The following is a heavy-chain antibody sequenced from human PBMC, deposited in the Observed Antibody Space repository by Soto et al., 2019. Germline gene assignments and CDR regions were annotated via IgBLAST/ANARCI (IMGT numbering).Heavy chain of an antibody. V-gene: IGHV3-30-3*01. Sequence: QVQLVESGGGVVQPGRSLRLSCAASGFTFSSYAKHWVRQAPGKGLEWVAVISYDGSNKYYADSVKGRFTISRDNSKNTLYLQMNSLRAEDTAVYYCASFRKFWGQGTLVTVSS. J-gene: IGHJ4*02. CDR1: GFTFSSYA. CDR3: ASFRKF. CDR2: ISYDGSNK.